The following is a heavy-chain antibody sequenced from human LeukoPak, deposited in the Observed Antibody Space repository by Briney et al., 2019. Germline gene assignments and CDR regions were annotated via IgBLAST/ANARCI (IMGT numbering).Heavy chain of an antibody. CDR3: ARQTAMGRSGDY. D-gene: IGHD5-18*01. V-gene: IGHV5-51*01. J-gene: IGHJ4*02. CDR2: IDPSDSET. Sequence: GESLKISCKASGYSFTSYWIGWVRHMPGKGLEWMGIIDPSDSETRYTPSFQGQVTISVDESLTTAYLQWTSLKASDTAMYYCARQTAMGRSGDYWGQRTQVTVSS. CDR1: GYSFTSYW.